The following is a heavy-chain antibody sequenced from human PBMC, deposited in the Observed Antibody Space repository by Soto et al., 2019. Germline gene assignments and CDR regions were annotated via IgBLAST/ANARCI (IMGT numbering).Heavy chain of an antibody. Sequence: EVQLLEAGGGLVQPGGSQRLSCAASGFTFSSYAMTWVRQAAGKGLEWVSTLSGGGGSTYYAATVKGRFTISRDNSKDTVYLEMNSLRGEDTAVYFCAKQQGPGTPYYYAMDVWGQGTAVTVSS. CDR1: GFTFSSYA. V-gene: IGHV3-23*01. D-gene: IGHD1-1*01. J-gene: IGHJ6*02. CDR3: AKQQGPGTPYYYAMDV. CDR2: LSGGGGST.